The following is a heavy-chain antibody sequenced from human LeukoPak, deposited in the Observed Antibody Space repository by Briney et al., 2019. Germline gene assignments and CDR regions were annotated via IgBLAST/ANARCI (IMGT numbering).Heavy chain of an antibody. J-gene: IGHJ4*02. Sequence: LPCAVSGCSISSGYYWGWLRQPPGRGMEWVGSIYNSGSTYYNPSLKRRVTISVDESKNQFSLKMSSVTAADTAVYYCARHGHYYDALRYFDYWGQGTLVTVSS. CDR3: ARHGHYYDALRYFDY. V-gene: IGHV4-38-2*01. CDR1: GCSISSGYY. CDR2: IYNSGST. D-gene: IGHD3-22*01.